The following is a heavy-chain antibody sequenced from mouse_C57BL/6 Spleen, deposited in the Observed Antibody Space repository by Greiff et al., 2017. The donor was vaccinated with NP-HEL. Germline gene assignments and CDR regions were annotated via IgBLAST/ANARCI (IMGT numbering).Heavy chain of an antibody. D-gene: IGHD1-1*01. CDR3: TRDEDYYGSKDWYFDV. CDR2: ISSGGDYI. Sequence: EVQVVESGEGLVKPGGSLKLSCAASGFTFSSYAMSWVRQTPEKRLEWVAYISSGGDYIYYADTVKGRFTISRDNARNTLYLQMSSLKSEDTAMYYCTRDEDYYGSKDWYFDVWGTGTTVTVSS. V-gene: IGHV5-9-1*02. J-gene: IGHJ1*03. CDR1: GFTFSSYA.